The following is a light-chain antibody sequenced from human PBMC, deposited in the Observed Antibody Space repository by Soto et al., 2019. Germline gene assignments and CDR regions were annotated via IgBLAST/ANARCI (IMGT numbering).Light chain of an antibody. CDR1: SGHSSYA. V-gene: IGLV4-69*01. J-gene: IGLJ3*02. CDR2: LNNDGSH. Sequence: QLVLTQSPSASASLGASVTLTCTLSSGHSSYAIALHQQRPEKGPRALMKLNNDGSHTKGDEIPDRFSGSSSGAERYLIISSLQSEDEADYYCQTWGTGSWVFGGGTQLTVL. CDR3: QTWGTGSWV.